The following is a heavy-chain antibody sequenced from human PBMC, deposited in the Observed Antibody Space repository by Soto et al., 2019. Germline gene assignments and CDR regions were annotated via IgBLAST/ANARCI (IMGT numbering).Heavy chain of an antibody. V-gene: IGHV3-21*01. J-gene: IGHJ6*02. Sequence: PVGSLRLSCAASGFTFSSYSMNWVRQAPGKGLEWVSSISSSSSYIYYADSVKGRFTISRDNAKNSLYLQMNSLRAEDTAVYYCARDPPYYDFWSRLYYYYGMDVWGQGTTVTVS. CDR3: ARDPPYYDFWSRLYYYYGMDV. CDR1: GFTFSSYS. D-gene: IGHD3-3*01. CDR2: ISSSSSYI.